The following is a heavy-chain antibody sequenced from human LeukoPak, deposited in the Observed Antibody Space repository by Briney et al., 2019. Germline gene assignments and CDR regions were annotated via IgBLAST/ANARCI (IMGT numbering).Heavy chain of an antibody. J-gene: IGHJ4*02. D-gene: IGHD6-13*01. V-gene: IGHV4-34*01. CDR1: GGSFSGYY. Sequence: PSETLSLTCAVYGGSFSGYYWSWIRQPPGKGLEWIGEINHSGSTNYNPSLKSRVTISVDTSKNQFSLKLSSVTAADTAMYYCASLYSSSHDYWGQGTLVTVSS. CDR3: ASLYSSSHDY. CDR2: INHSGST.